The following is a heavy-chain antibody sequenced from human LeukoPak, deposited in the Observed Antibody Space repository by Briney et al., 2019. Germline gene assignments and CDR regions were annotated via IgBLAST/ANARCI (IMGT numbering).Heavy chain of an antibody. CDR3: ARVEVYCSGGSCYPYYFDY. CDR2: ISSSGSTI. D-gene: IGHD2-15*01. J-gene: IGHJ4*02. CDR1: GFTFSDYY. V-gene: IGHV3-11*04. Sequence: GGSLRLSCAASGFTFSDYYMSWLRQAPGKGLEWVSYISSSGSTIYYADSVKGRFTISRDNAKNSLYLQMNSLRAEDTAVYYCARVEVYCSGGSCYPYYFDYWGQGTLVTVSS.